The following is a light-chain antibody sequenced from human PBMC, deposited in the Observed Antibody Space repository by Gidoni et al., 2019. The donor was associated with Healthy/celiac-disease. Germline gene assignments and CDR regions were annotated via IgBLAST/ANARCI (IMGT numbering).Light chain of an antibody. J-gene: IGKJ4*01. CDR1: QSVSSN. CDR2: GAS. CDR3: QQYNNWPLLT. V-gene: IGKV3-15*01. Sequence: EIVMTQSPATLSVSPGESATLSCRASQSVSSNLAWYQQKPGQAPRLLIYGASTRATGIPARFSGSGSGTEFTLTISSLQSEDFAVYYCQQYNNWPLLTFGGXTKVEIK.